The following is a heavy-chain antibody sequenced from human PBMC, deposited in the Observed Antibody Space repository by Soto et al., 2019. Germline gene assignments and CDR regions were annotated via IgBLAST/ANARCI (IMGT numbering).Heavy chain of an antibody. J-gene: IGHJ6*04. D-gene: IGHD3-9*01. V-gene: IGHV1-8*02. CDR2: MDPNSGVA. CDR3: GRERKYYFGRKALDV. Sequence: QVHLVQSGAEVRKPGASVKVSCKAFGYTFTTNDINWVRQAPGQGLEWLGWMDPNSGVAGYAQKFQGRVIMIRDTSTSTAHMELSGLSPEATAVECSGRERKYYFGRKALDVCGEGIKVIVSS. CDR1: GYTFTTND.